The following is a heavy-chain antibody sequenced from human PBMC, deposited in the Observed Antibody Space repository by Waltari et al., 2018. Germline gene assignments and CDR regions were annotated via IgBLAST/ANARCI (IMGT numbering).Heavy chain of an antibody. CDR1: GYTFTGYY. J-gene: IGHJ4*02. V-gene: IGHV1-2*04. CDR2: INPNSGGT. Sequence: QVQLVQSGAEVKKPGASVKVSCKASGYTFTGYYMHWVRQAPGQGLEWMGWINPNSGGTNYAQKFQGWVTMTRETSISTAYMELSRLRSDDTAVYYCARGGGTYSGSYRGFDYWGQGTLVTVSS. D-gene: IGHD1-26*01. CDR3: ARGGGTYSGSYRGFDY.